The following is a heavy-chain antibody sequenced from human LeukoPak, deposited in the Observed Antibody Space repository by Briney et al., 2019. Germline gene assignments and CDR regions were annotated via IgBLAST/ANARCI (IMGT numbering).Heavy chain of an antibody. J-gene: IGHJ4*02. CDR2: IIPIFGTA. D-gene: IGHD3-22*01. CDR3: AREGNYYDSSGLKYYFDY. Sequence: SVKVSCKASGGTFSSYAISWVRQAPGQGLEWMGGIIPIFGTANYAQKFQGRVTITTDESTSIAYMELRSLRSDDTAVYYCAREGNYYDSSGLKYYFDYWGQGTLVIVSS. V-gene: IGHV1-69*05. CDR1: GGTFSSYA.